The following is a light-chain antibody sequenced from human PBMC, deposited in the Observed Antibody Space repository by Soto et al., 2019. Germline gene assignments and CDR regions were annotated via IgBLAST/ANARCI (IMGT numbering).Light chain of an antibody. CDR2: EVS. J-gene: IGLJ1*01. Sequence: QSALTQPTSVSGSPGQSITISCTGTSSDVGGYNYVSWYQQHPDKAPKLIIYEVSNRPSGVSNRFSGSKSGNTAPLTISGLQAEDEADYYCNSYTSKSTGVFGTGTKLTVL. CDR3: NSYTSKSTGV. V-gene: IGLV2-14*01. CDR1: SSDVGGYNY.